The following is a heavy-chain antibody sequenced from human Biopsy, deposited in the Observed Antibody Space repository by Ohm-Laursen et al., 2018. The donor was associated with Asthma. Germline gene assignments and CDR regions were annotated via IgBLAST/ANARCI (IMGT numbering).Heavy chain of an antibody. CDR2: ISYTGNT. J-gene: IGHJ4*02. V-gene: IGHV4-39*01. CDR1: GGPFSFY. Sequence: SETLSLTCAVNGGPFSFYWSWIRQPPGKGLEWIGSISYTGNTDIPSLRSRVTLSVDTSKNNFSLKLTSVTAADTAVFYCARHWNWGSFFDYWGQGMLVTVSS. CDR3: ARHWNWGSFFDY. D-gene: IGHD7-27*01.